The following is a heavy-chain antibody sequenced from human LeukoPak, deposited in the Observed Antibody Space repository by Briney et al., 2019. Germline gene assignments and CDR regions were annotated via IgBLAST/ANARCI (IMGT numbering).Heavy chain of an antibody. Sequence: PGGSLRLSCPASGFTFSDYSMSWVRQAPGKGLEWVSSISSSSDYIYYADSVKGRFTISRDNARNSLYLQMNSLRAEDTAVYYCAKESCSSTSCYYYYYYMDVWGKGTTVIVSS. CDR1: GFTFSDYS. J-gene: IGHJ6*03. V-gene: IGHV3-21*01. CDR2: ISSSSDYI. D-gene: IGHD2-2*01. CDR3: AKESCSSTSCYYYYYYMDV.